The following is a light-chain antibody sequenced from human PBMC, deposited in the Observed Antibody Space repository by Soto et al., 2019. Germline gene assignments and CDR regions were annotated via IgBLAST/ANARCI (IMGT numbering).Light chain of an antibody. CDR2: GAS. V-gene: IGKV3-15*01. J-gene: IGKJ1*01. Sequence: ETVMTQSPAVLSVSPGERATLSCRASQRFDSRLAWYQQKPGQAPRLLIYGASTRATGIPARFSGSGSGTEFTLTISSLQSEDSAIYYCQQFSDSPPERTFGQGTKVEVK. CDR3: QQFSDSPPERT. CDR1: QRFDSR.